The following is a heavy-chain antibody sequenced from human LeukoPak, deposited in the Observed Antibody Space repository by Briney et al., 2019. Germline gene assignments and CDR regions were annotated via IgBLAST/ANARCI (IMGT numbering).Heavy chain of an antibody. CDR2: ISENGAGT. V-gene: IGHV3-23*01. CDR3: ASQGTGFHSV. J-gene: IGHJ4*02. D-gene: IGHD3/OR15-3a*01. CDR1: GFIFSTYP. Sequence: PGASLRLSCAASGFIFSTYPMSWLREAPGEGLEWVSSISENGAGTYYADSAKGRFTISRDNSRNTMYLQMHSLRVGDTAVYYCASQGTGFHSVWGQGTLVTVSS.